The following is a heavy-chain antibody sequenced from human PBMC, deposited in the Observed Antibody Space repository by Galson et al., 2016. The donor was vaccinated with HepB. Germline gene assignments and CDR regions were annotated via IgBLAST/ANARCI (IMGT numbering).Heavy chain of an antibody. D-gene: IGHD3-10*01. J-gene: IGHJ6*02. V-gene: IGHV3-74*01. CDR1: GFTSSSYW. Sequence: SLRLSCAASGFTSSSYWMHWARQAPGKGLVWVSRISSDGSKTTYADSVKGRFTISRDNAKNTLALQMNSLRVEDTAVYYCHVWFGESRYGVDVGGQGTTVTFSS. CDR2: ISSDGSKT. CDR3: HVWFGESRYGVDV.